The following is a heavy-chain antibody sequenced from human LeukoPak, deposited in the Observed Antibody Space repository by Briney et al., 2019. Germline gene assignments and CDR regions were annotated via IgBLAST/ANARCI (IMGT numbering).Heavy chain of an antibody. J-gene: IGHJ4*02. CDR3: VRDFGGSRDY. CDR2: INEDGSTI. V-gene: IGHV3-74*01. D-gene: IGHD3-10*01. CDR1: GFPVSSYW. Sequence: GALRLSCVSSGFPVSSYWMHWVRQAPGKGLVWVSRINEDGSTINYADSVKGRFTISRDNAKNTLYLQMDSLRAEDTAVYYCVRDFGGSRDYWGQGTLVIVSS.